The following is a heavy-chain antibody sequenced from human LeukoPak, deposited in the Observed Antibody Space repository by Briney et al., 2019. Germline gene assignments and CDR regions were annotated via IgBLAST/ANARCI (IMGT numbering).Heavy chain of an antibody. D-gene: IGHD2-2*01. CDR1: GFTFNSYG. J-gene: IGHJ5*02. CDR2: IWYDGSDK. CDR3: AREDFSSTSCLTRNWLDP. Sequence: GRSLRLSCAASGFTFNSYGMHWVRQAPGKGLEWVAVIWYDGSDKYYADSVKGRFTISRDNSKNTLYLQMNSLTAEDTAVYYCAREDFSSTSCLTRNWLDPWGQGTLVTVSS. V-gene: IGHV3-33*01.